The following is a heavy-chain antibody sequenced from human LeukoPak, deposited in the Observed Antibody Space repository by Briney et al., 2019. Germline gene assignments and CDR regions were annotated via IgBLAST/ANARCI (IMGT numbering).Heavy chain of an antibody. V-gene: IGHV3-7*01. J-gene: IGHJ3*02. CDR1: GFTLRNYW. CDR2: IKQDINEK. CDR3: ARDRAQYSGYDLGAFDI. D-gene: IGHD5-12*01. Sequence: GGSLRLSCGASGFTLRNYWVNWVRQAPGKGLEWVANIKQDINEKYCVDSVKGRFTISRDNSKNTLYLQMNSLRAEDTAVYYCARDRAQYSGYDLGAFDIWGQGTMVTVSS.